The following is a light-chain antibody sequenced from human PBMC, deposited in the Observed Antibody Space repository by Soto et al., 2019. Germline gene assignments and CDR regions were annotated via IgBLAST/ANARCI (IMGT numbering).Light chain of an antibody. V-gene: IGKV3-11*01. CDR3: QQRSNWPPYT. Sequence: EIVLTQSPATLSLSPGERATLSCRASQSVNSNLAWYHQKPGQAPRLLIFDASNRATGIPARFSGSGSGTDFTLNISSLEPEDFAVYYCQQRSNWPPYTFGQGTKLELK. J-gene: IGKJ2*01. CDR1: QSVNSN. CDR2: DAS.